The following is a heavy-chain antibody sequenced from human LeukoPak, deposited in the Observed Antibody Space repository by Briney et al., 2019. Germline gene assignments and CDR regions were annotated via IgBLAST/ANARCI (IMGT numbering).Heavy chain of an antibody. Sequence: SVKVSCKASGGTFSSHAISWVRQAPGQGLEWMGGIIPIFGTANYAQKFQGRVTIAADESTSTAYMELSSLRSEDTAVYYCARATDYYGSGSYYFDYWGQGTLVTVSS. CDR1: GGTFSSHA. CDR2: IIPIFGTA. CDR3: ARATDYYGSGSYYFDY. V-gene: IGHV1-69*13. D-gene: IGHD3-10*01. J-gene: IGHJ4*02.